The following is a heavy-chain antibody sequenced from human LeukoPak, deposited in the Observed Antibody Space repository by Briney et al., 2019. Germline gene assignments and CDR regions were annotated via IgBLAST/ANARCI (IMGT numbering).Heavy chain of an antibody. J-gene: IGHJ4*02. CDR1: GFTFSDYS. Sequence: GGSLRLSCAASGFTFSDYSMNWMRQAPGKGLEWVSYISSTSPYPNSADSVKGRFTISRDNAKNSLYLQMNSLRAEDTAVYYCARDTGYAFDYWGQGTLVTVSS. D-gene: IGHD5-12*01. V-gene: IGHV3-11*05. CDR2: ISSTSPYP. CDR3: ARDTGYAFDY.